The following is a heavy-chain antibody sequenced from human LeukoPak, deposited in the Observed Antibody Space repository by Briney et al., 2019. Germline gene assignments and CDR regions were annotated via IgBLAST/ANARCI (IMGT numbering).Heavy chain of an antibody. CDR1: GFTFSSYS. CDR3: ARDRRNYYDSSGWIDY. Sequence: GGSLRLSCAASGFTFSSYSMNWVRQAPGKGLEWVSSISSSSYIYYADSVKGRFTISRDNAKNSLYLQMNSLRAEDTAVYYCARDRRNYYDSSGWIDYWGQGTLVTVSS. CDR2: ISSSSYI. D-gene: IGHD3-22*01. J-gene: IGHJ4*02. V-gene: IGHV3-21*01.